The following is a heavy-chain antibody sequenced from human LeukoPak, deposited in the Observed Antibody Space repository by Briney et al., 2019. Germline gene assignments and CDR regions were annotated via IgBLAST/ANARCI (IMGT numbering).Heavy chain of an antibody. J-gene: IGHJ6*03. D-gene: IGHD3-3*01. CDR1: GYTFTGYY. V-gene: IGHV1-2*02. CDR3: ARAGFDYDFWSGYYTGYYYYYMDV. Sequence: GASVKVSCKASGYTFTGYYMHWVRQAPGQGLEWMGWINPNSGGTNYAQKFQGRVTMTRDTSISTAYMELSRLRSDDTAVYYCARAGFDYDFWSGYYTGYYYYYMDVWGKGTTVTVSS. CDR2: INPNSGGT.